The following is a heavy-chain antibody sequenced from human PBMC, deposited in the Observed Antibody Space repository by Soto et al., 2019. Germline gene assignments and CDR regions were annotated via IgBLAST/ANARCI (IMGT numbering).Heavy chain of an antibody. V-gene: IGHV1-69*13. D-gene: IGHD5-18*01. CDR1: GGTFSSYA. Sequence: SVKVSCKASGGTFSSYAISWVRQAPGQGLEWMGGIIPIFGTANYAQKFQGRVTITADESTSTAYMELSSLRSEDTAVYYCARYFPTATHYDYYGMDVWGQGTTVTVSS. CDR2: IIPIFGTA. CDR3: ARYFPTATHYDYYGMDV. J-gene: IGHJ6*02.